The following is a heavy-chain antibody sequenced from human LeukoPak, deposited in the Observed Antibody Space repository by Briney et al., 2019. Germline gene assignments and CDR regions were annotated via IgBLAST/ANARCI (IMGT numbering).Heavy chain of an antibody. CDR3: ARGINDYGGNSYYYYYYMDV. J-gene: IGHJ6*03. V-gene: IGHV4-59*01. D-gene: IGHD4-23*01. Sequence: SETLSLTCTVSGGSISSYYWSWIRQPPGKGLEWIGNIYYSGSTNYNPSPKSRVTISVDTAKNQYSLKLSSVTAADTAVYYCARGINDYGGNSYYYYYYMDVRGKGTTVTVSS. CDR2: IYYSGST. CDR1: GGSISSYY.